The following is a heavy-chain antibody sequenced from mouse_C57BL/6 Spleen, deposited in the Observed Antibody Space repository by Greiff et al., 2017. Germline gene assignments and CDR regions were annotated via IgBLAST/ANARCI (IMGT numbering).Heavy chain of an antibody. CDR1: GYTFTSYW. CDR2: IDPSDSYT. V-gene: IGHV1-69*01. D-gene: IGHD2-5*01. J-gene: IGHJ3*01. Sequence: VQLQQPGAELVMPGASVTLSCKASGYTFTSYWMHWVKQRPGHGLEWIVEIDPSDSYTYYNQKFKGKSTLTVDKSSSTSYMQLRSLTSEDAAVYYCAYYSNYVAYWGQWTLVTVSA. CDR3: AYYSNYVAY.